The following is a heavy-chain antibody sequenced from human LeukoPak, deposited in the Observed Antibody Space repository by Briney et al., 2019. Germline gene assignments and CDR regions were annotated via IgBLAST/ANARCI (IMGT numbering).Heavy chain of an antibody. CDR1: GGTFSSYA. D-gene: IGHD6-19*01. CDR3: ARDLDSGWYYYYGMDV. V-gene: IGHV1-2*06. CDR2: INPNSGGT. J-gene: IGHJ6*02. Sequence: ATVKVSCKASGGTFSSYAISWVRQAPGQGLEWMGRINPNSGGTNYAQKFQGRVTMTRDTSISTAYMELSRLRSDDTAVYYCARDLDSGWYYYYGMDVWGQGTTVTVSS.